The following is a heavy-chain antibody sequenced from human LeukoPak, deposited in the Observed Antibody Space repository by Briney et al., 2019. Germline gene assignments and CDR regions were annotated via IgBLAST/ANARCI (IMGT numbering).Heavy chain of an antibody. Sequence: ASAKVSCKASGYTFTGYYMHWVRQAPGQGLEWMGWINPNSGGTNYAQKFQGRVTMTRDTSISTAYMELSRLRSDDTAVYYCARGYSSSRANDAFDIWGQGTMVTVSS. CDR2: INPNSGGT. CDR1: GYTFTGYY. J-gene: IGHJ3*02. CDR3: ARGYSSSRANDAFDI. D-gene: IGHD6-13*01. V-gene: IGHV1-2*02.